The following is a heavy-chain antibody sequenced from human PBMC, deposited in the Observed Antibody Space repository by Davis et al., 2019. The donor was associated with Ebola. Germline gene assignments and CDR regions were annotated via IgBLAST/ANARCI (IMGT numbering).Heavy chain of an antibody. D-gene: IGHD6-13*01. J-gene: IGHJ6*02. CDR2: ISAYNGNT. Sequence: ASVKVFCKASGYTFSSYGISWVRQAPGQGLEWMGWISAYNGNTNYAQKLQVRFTMTTDTSTSTAYMDLRSLRSDDTAVYYCARDPLAYSSSPDGMDVWGQGTTVTVSS. CDR1: GYTFSSYG. CDR3: ARDPLAYSSSPDGMDV. V-gene: IGHV1-18*01.